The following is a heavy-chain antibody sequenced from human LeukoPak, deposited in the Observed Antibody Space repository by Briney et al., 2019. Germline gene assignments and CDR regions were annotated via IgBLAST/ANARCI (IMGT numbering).Heavy chain of an antibody. Sequence: PGGSLRLSCAASGFTFSNHGMHWVRQAPGKGLEWVALISYDGRNKYYADSVKGRFTISRDNSKNTLYLEMNSLRAEDTAVYYCAKVHSSGWYFFDYWGQGTLVTVSS. CDR2: ISYDGRNK. J-gene: IGHJ4*02. CDR1: GFTFSNHG. D-gene: IGHD6-19*01. V-gene: IGHV3-30*18. CDR3: AKVHSSGWYFFDY.